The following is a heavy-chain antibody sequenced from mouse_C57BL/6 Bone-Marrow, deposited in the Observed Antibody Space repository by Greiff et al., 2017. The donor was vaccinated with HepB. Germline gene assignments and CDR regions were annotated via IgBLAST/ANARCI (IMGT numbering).Heavy chain of an antibody. CDR1: GYTFTSYW. V-gene: IGHV1-64*01. Sequence: VQLQQPGAELVKPGASVKLSCKASGYTFTSYWMHWVKQRPGQGLEWIGMIHPNSGSTNYNEKFKSKATLTVDKSSSTAYMQLSSLTSEDSAVYYCARRRAYGTDGKDYWGQGTSVTVSS. CDR3: ARRRAYGTDGKDY. J-gene: IGHJ4*01. CDR2: IHPNSGST. D-gene: IGHD6-5*01.